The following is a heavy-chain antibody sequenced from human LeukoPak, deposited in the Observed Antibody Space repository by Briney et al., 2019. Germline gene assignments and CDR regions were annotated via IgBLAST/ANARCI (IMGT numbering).Heavy chain of an antibody. V-gene: IGHV3-23*01. D-gene: IGHD3-22*01. CDR1: GFTFSSYA. CDR2: ISGSGGST. CDR3: AKEAYYYDSSGYYYANAFDI. Sequence: GGSLRLSCAASGFTFSSYAMSWGRQAPGKGLEWVSAISGSGGSTYYADSVKDRFTISRDNSKNTLYLQMNSLRAEDTAVYYCAKEAYYYDSSGYYYANAFDIWGQGTMVTVSS. J-gene: IGHJ3*02.